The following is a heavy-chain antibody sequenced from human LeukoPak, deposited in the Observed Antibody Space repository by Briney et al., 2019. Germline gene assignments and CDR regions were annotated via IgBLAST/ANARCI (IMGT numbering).Heavy chain of an antibody. Sequence: PGGSLRLSCAASGFTFSSYAMHWVRQAPGKGLEWVAVISSDGSHKFYGDRVKGRFTISRDNSKNTLYLQMDSLRAEDTALYYCAKDGGAAVAGTIDFWGQGTLVTVSS. CDR3: AKDGGAAVAGTIDF. J-gene: IGHJ4*02. CDR1: GFTFSSYA. V-gene: IGHV3-30*18. CDR2: ISSDGSHK. D-gene: IGHD6-19*01.